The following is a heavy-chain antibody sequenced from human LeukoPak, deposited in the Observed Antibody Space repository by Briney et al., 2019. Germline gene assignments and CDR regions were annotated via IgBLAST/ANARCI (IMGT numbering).Heavy chain of an antibody. V-gene: IGHV3-23*01. D-gene: IGHD4/OR15-4a*01. CDR2: ISGDGVSP. J-gene: IGHJ4*02. Sequence: GGSLGLSCAASGFTFSSYSMNWVRQAPGKGLECVSAISGDGVSPYYADSVRGRFTISRDNSKNTLYLQMNSLRVEDTAVYFCARDPGAFPYFFDSWGQGTLVTVSS. CDR1: GFTFSSYS. CDR3: ARDPGAFPYFFDS.